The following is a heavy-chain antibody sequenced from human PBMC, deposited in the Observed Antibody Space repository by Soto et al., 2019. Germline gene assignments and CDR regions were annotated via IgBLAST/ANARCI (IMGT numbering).Heavy chain of an antibody. D-gene: IGHD2-2*01. V-gene: IGHV3-21*01. J-gene: IGHJ6*02. CDR1: GVTFSGYS. Sequence: GPMRLSCAASGVTFSGYSRSWVSQAPGKGLEWVSSISSSSSYIYYADSVKGRFTISRDNAKNSLYLQMNSLRAEDTAVYYCARGIVVVPAAGLYYYNGVDVWGQGTTVTVSS. CDR3: ARGIVVVPAAGLYYYNGVDV. CDR2: ISSSSSYI.